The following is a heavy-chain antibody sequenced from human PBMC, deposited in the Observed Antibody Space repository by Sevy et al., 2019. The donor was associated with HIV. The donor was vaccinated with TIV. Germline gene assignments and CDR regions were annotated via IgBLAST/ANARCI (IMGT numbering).Heavy chain of an antibody. CDR1: GYSFTSYW. J-gene: IGHJ4*02. CDR3: AMAYWVQGVTNFDY. Sequence: GESLKISCKGSGYSFTSYWIGWVRQMPGKGLEWMGIIYPGDSDTRYSLSFQGQVTISANKSISTAYLQWSSLKASDTAMYYCAMAYWVQGVTNFDYWGQGTLVTVSS. V-gene: IGHV5-51*01. D-gene: IGHD3-10*01. CDR2: IYPGDSDT.